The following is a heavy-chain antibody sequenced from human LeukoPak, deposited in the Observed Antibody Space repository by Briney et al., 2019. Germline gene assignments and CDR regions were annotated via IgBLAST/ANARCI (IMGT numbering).Heavy chain of an antibody. J-gene: IGHJ4*02. V-gene: IGHV1-69*05. D-gene: IGHD3-10*01. CDR2: IIPIFGTA. CDR3: ARSYYGSGSYYGTFDY. CDR1: GYTFTSYG. Sequence: GASVKVSCKASGYTFTSYGISWVRQAPGQGLEWMGGIIPIFGTANYAQKFLGRVTITTDESTSTAYMELSSLRSEDTAVYYCARSYYGSGSYYGTFDYWGQGTLVTVSS.